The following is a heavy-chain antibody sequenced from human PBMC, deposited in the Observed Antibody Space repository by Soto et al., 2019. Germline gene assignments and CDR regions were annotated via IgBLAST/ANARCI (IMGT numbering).Heavy chain of an antibody. CDR2: IWYDGSIK. Sequence: GGSLRLSCAASGFTFSSYGMHWVRQAPGKGLEWVAVIWYDGSIKSYADSVKGRLTITRDMSTRTAYMELSSLRSEDTAVYYCAADRHYYYDSSGNYRWTFDIWGQGTMVTVSS. CDR1: GFTFSSYG. V-gene: IGHV3-33*01. CDR3: AADRHYYYDSSGNYRWTFDI. D-gene: IGHD3-22*01. J-gene: IGHJ3*02.